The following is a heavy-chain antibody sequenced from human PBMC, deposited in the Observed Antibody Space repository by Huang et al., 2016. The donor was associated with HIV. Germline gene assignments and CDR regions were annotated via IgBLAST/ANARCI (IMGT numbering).Heavy chain of an antibody. Sequence: QVQLQQWGAELLKPSETLSLTCAVSGGSFSGHYWTWFRQPPGRGRGWIGEISDRGRTTDNPSLKSRVTISGDTSQSQFSLKLNSVTAADTAIYYCARMFKYDSGGYWGNDAFDIWGQGTMVTVSS. V-gene: IGHV4-34*02. CDR2: ISDRGRT. J-gene: IGHJ3*02. CDR3: ARMFKYDSGGYWGNDAFDI. CDR1: GGSFSGHY. D-gene: IGHD3-22*01.